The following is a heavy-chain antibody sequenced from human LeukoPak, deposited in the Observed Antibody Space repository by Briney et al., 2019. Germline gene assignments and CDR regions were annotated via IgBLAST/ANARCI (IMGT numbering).Heavy chain of an antibody. J-gene: IGHJ4*02. CDR2: IYTSGST. CDR3: ARITYYYDSSGYYSLYYFDY. D-gene: IGHD3-22*01. V-gene: IGHV4-61*02. Sequence: SETLSLTCTVSGGLISISTYYWSWIRQPAGKGLEWIGRIYTSGSTNYNPSLKSRVTISVDTSKNQFSLKLSSVTAADTAVYYCARITYYYDSSGYYSLYYFDYWGQGTLVTVSS. CDR1: GGLISISTYY.